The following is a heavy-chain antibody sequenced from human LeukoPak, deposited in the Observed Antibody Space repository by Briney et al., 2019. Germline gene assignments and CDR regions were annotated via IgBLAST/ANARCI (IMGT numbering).Heavy chain of an antibody. V-gene: IGHV3-23*01. CDR1: GFTFGSYA. Sequence: GGSLRLSCSASGFTFGSYAMSWVRQAPGKGLEWVSAISGSGGSTYYADSVKGRFTISRDNSKNTLYLQMNSLRAEDTAVYYCAIAHDYSTNWFDPWGQGALVTVSS. CDR3: AIAHDYSTNWFDP. J-gene: IGHJ5*02. CDR2: ISGSGGST. D-gene: IGHD4-11*01.